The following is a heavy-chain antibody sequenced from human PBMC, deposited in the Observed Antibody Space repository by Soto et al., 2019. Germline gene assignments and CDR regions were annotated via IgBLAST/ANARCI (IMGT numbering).Heavy chain of an antibody. Sequence: PSETLSLTCTVSGDSIGGYYCSWIRQPAGKRLEWIGRINFSGNTNINPSLESRLTISVDASRNQLYLRLNSLTAADTAVYFCARESDFSGRYGVWYFDLWGRGTLVTVSS. D-gene: IGHD6-19*01. CDR2: INFSGNT. V-gene: IGHV4-4*07. CDR1: GDSIGGYY. CDR3: ARESDFSGRYGVWYFDL. J-gene: IGHJ2*01.